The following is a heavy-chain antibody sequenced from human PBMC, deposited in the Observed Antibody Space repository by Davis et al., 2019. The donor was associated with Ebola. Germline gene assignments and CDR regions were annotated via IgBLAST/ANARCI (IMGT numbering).Heavy chain of an antibody. D-gene: IGHD4-11*01. CDR1: GFSFSYYG. CDR3: ARRNQGVTTFYYGMDV. J-gene: IGHJ6*02. V-gene: IGHV3-48*02. Sequence: GESLKISCAASGFSFSYYGMNWVRQAPGKGLEWISFIGRYSKTIHYADSVKGRFTISRDNAKNSLYLQMNSLRDEDTAVYYCARRNQGVTTFYYGMDVWGQGTTVTVSS. CDR2: IGRYSKTI.